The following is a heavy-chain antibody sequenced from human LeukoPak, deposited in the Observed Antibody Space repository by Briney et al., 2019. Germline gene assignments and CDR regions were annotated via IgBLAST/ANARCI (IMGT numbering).Heavy chain of an antibody. CDR3: ARAPYYYDSSGYYSDY. V-gene: IGHV5-51*01. J-gene: IGHJ4*02. CDR1: GYSFTSYW. CDR2: IYPGDSDT. D-gene: IGHD3-22*01. Sequence: GESLRISCKGSGYSFTSYWIGWVRQMPGKGLEWMGIIYPGDSDTRYSPSFQGQVTISADKSISTAYLQWSSLKASDTAMYYCARAPYYYDSSGYYSDYWGQGTLVTVSS.